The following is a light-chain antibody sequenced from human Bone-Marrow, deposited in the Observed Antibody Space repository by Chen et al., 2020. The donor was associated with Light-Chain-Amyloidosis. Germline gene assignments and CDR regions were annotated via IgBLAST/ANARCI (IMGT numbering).Light chain of an antibody. J-gene: IGLJ1*01. CDR2: EVT. Sequence: QSALTQPASVSGSPGQSLTISCTGTSSDVGGDNHVSWYQQHPDKAPKLMIYEVTNRPSWFPDRFSGSKSDNTTSLSISGLQTEDEADYFCSSYTITNTLVFGSGTRVTVL. V-gene: IGLV2-14*01. CDR3: SSYTITNTLV. CDR1: SSDVGGDNH.